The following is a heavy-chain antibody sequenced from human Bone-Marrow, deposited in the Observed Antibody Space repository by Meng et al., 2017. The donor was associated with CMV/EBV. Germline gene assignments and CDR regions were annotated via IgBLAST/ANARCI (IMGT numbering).Heavy chain of an antibody. V-gene: IGHV1-2*02. CDR1: GYTFTGYY. D-gene: IGHD2-2*01. J-gene: IGHJ4*02. CDR3: ARGARSCSSTSCYPSPLGY. Sequence: ASVKVSCKASGYTFTGYYMHWVRQAPGQGLEWMGWINPNSGGTNYAQKFQGRVTMTTDTSTSTAYMELRSLRSDDTAVYYCARGARSCSSTSCYPSPLGYWGQGTLVTFSS. CDR2: INPNSGGT.